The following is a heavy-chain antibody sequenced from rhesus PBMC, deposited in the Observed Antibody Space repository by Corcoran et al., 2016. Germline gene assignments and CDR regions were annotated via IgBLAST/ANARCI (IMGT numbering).Heavy chain of an antibody. Sequence: QLQLQESGPGLVKPSETLSLTCAVSGGSISSNYWSWIRQPPGKGLGWIGRNSGSGGGTDYNPSLKSRVTSSTDPSKNQFSLKLSSVTAADTAVYYCARDRDSWNNYFDYWGQGVLVTVSS. V-gene: IGHV4-173*01. CDR3: ARDRDSWNNYFDY. D-gene: IGHD1-20*01. CDR2: NSGSGGGT. J-gene: IGHJ4*01. CDR1: GGSISSNY.